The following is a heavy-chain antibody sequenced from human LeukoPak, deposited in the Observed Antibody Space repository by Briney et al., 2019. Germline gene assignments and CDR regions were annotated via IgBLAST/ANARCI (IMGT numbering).Heavy chain of an antibody. J-gene: IGHJ4*02. CDR2: IYSGGST. Sequence: GGSLRLSCAASGFTVSSNYMSWVRQAPGKGLEWVSVIYSGGSTYYSDSVKGRFTISRQKSKNTLYLQMNSLRAEDTAVYYCARDTGGGVDYWGQGTLVTVSS. V-gene: IGHV3-53*04. CDR1: GFTVSSNY. D-gene: IGHD2-8*02. CDR3: ARDTGGGVDY.